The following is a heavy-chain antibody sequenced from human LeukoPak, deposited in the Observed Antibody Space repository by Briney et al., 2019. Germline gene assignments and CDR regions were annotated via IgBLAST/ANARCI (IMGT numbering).Heavy chain of an antibody. CDR2: VFYSGST. CDR3: ARGPPPDFDY. CDR1: GDSISSSSHY. V-gene: IGHV4-39*07. J-gene: IGHJ4*02. Sequence: SETLSLTCSVSGDSISSSSHYWAWIRLPPGKALEWIGHVFYSGSTEYNPSLRSRVTISVDRSKNQFSLKLRSMTAADTAVYYCARGPPPDFDYWGRGTLVTVSS.